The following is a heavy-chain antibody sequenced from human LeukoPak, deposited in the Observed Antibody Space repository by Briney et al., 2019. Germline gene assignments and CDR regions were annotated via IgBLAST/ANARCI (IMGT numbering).Heavy chain of an antibody. D-gene: IGHD3-10*01. CDR2: ISGSGGST. V-gene: IGHV3-23*01. Sequence: GGSLRLSCAASGFTFSSYWMSWVRQAPGKGLEWVSAISGSGGSTYYADSVKGRFTISRDNSKNTLYLQMNSLRAEDTAVYYCAKGNMVRGVNFDYWGQGTLVTVSS. J-gene: IGHJ4*02. CDR1: GFTFSSYW. CDR3: AKGNMVRGVNFDY.